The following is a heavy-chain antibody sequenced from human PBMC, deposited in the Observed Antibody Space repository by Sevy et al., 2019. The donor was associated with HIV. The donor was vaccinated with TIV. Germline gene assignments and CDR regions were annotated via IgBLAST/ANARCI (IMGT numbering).Heavy chain of an antibody. CDR2: ISCSGGSS. CDR3: AKDLYYDNSLFDY. Sequence: GGPLRLSCVASEFRLSNYAMNWVRQAPGKGLEWVSGISCSGGSSYYADSVKGRFTISRDNSKNTLYLQMNSLRAEDTAMYYCAKDLYYDNSLFDYWGQGILVTVSS. J-gene: IGHJ4*02. V-gene: IGHV3-23*01. D-gene: IGHD3-22*01. CDR1: EFRLSNYA.